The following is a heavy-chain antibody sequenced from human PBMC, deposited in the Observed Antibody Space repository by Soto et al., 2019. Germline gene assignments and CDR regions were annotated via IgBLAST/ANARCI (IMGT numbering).Heavy chain of an antibody. D-gene: IGHD3-10*01. CDR2: IYYGGIT. V-gene: IGHV4-31*03. J-gene: IGHJ5*02. CDR1: VGSITSGGYY. Sequence: QLQLQESGPGLVKPSQPLSLTCSVSVGSITSGGYYWNWIRQHPGKGLEGIGYIYYGGITYYNPSLKSRITISVATSKKQFSLKLSSATAADTAMYYCARGIWVRGIIGFNWFDPWGQGTLVTVSS. CDR3: ARGIWVRGIIGFNWFDP.